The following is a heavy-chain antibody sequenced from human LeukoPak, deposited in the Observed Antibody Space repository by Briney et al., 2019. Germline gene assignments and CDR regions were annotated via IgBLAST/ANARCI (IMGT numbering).Heavy chain of an antibody. CDR1: GFAFFSFA. D-gene: IGHD3-10*01. CDR3: AKDLMVRGVIIRGHDAFNI. V-gene: IGHV3-23*01. Sequence: PGGSLRLSCEASGFAFFSFAMSWVRQAPGKGVEWGSAISASADRTDHADSGKGRFTISRDNSKNRLYFQMNSLGAEDTAMYYCAKDLMVRGVIIRGHDAFNIWGQGTMVTVSS. J-gene: IGHJ3*02. CDR2: ISASADRT.